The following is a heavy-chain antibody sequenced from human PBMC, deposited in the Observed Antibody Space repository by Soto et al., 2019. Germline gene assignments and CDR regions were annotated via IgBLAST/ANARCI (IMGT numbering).Heavy chain of an antibody. CDR1: GGFVSSGNDY. D-gene: IGHD1-1*01. CDR3: ARVERGTATTVVDAFDI. CDR2: MSHSGGT. Sequence: PSETLSLTCAVYGGFVSSGNDYWSWLRQPPGKGLEWIGEMSHSGGTHFNPSLKSRVTISVDTSKNQFSLKMSSVTAADTALYYCARVERGTATTVVDAFDIWGPGTMVTVSS. V-gene: IGHV4-61*01. J-gene: IGHJ3*02.